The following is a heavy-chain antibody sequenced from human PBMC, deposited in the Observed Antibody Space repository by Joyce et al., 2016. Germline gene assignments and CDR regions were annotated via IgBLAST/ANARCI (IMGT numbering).Heavy chain of an antibody. Sequence: EVQLVESGGGLVQPGGSLRLSCAASGFTVSSNYRSWVRQAPGKGLEWVSVIYSGGSTYYADSVKCRFTISRHNSKNTLYLQMNSLRAEDTAVYYCARDGIAVAGGYYGMDVWGQGTTVTVSS. CDR2: IYSGGST. D-gene: IGHD6-19*01. J-gene: IGHJ6*02. V-gene: IGHV3-53*04. CDR3: ARDGIAVAGGYYGMDV. CDR1: GFTVSSNY.